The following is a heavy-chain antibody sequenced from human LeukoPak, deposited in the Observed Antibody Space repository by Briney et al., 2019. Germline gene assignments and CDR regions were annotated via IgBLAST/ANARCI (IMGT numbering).Heavy chain of an antibody. CDR2: ISYMGDHR. J-gene: IGHJ4*02. D-gene: IGHD6-25*01. Sequence: GGSLRLSCTAAGFTFSDCDMNWIRQAPGEGLQWVSSISYMGDHRYYADSAKGRFTISRDNAKNSLYLQMDNLRADDTAVYYCGKAFPPLRVAAAGDYWGQGTLVTVSS. CDR1: GFTFSDCD. CDR3: GKAFPPLRVAAAGDY. V-gene: IGHV3-21*06.